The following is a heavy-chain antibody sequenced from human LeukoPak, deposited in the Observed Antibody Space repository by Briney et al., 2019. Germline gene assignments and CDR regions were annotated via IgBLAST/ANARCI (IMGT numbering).Heavy chain of an antibody. CDR3: ARDQEMATSNWFDP. CDR1: GGSISSGGYY. J-gene: IGHJ5*02. V-gene: IGHV4-31*03. Sequence: SETLSLTCTVSGGSISSGGYYWSWIRQHPGKGLEWIGYIYYSGSTYYNPSLKSRVTISVDTSKNQFSLKLSSVTAAGTAVYYCARDQEMATSNWFDPWGQGTLVTVSS. D-gene: IGHD5-24*01. CDR2: IYYSGST.